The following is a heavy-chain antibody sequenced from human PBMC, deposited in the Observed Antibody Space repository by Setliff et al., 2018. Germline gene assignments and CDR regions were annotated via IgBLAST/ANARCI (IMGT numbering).Heavy chain of an antibody. V-gene: IGHV1-3*01. D-gene: IGHD2-8*02. CDR1: GYTFTSYA. CDR3: ARFLVVGTSRPYGMDV. Sequence: EASVKVSCKASGYTFTSYAMHWVRQAPGQRLEWMGWINAGNGNTKYSQKFQGRVTITRDESTSTAYMELSSLRSEDTAVYYCARFLVVGTSRPYGMDVWGQGTTVTVSS. J-gene: IGHJ6*02. CDR2: INAGNGNT.